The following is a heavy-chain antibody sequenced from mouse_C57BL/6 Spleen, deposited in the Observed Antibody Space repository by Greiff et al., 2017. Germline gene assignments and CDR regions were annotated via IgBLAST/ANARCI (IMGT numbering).Heavy chain of an antibody. CDR1: GFTFSDYG. J-gene: IGHJ2*01. D-gene: IGHD1-1*01. CDR3: SRRGNNPLFDY. CDR2: LCSGSSTI. V-gene: IGHV5-17*01. Sequence: EVQLVASGGGLVKPGGSLKLSCAASGFTFSDYGMHWVRPAPEKGLEWVAYLCSGSSTIYSADTVKGRFTISRDNAKNTLFLQMTSLRAEDTAMYYCSRRGNNPLFDYWGQGTTLTGSS.